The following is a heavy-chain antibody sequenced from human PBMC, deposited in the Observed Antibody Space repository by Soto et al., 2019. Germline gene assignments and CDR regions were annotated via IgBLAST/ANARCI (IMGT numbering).Heavy chain of an antibody. CDR1: GFTFSSYG. V-gene: IGHV3-33*01. CDR3: ARDQGSSWYSPFDY. D-gene: IGHD6-13*01. J-gene: IGHJ4*02. Sequence: QVPLVESGGGVVQPGRSLRLSCAAAGFTFSSYGMHWVRQAPGKGLEWVAVIWYDGSNKYYADSVKGRFTISRDNSKNTLYLQMNSLRAEDTAVYYCARDQGSSWYSPFDYWGQGTLVTVSS. CDR2: IWYDGSNK.